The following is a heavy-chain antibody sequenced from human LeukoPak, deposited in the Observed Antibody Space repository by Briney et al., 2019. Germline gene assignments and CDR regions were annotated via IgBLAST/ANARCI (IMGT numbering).Heavy chain of an antibody. CDR2: INQSGST. J-gene: IGHJ4*02. CDR3: ARDRQWLYDY. D-gene: IGHD6-19*01. Sequence: SETLSLTCAVYGGSFSGYYWNWIRQPPGKGLGWIGEINQSGSTNYNPSLKSRVTISFDTSKNQFSLKLSSVTAADTAVYYCARDRQWLYDYWGQGTLVTVSS. V-gene: IGHV4-34*01. CDR1: GGSFSGYY.